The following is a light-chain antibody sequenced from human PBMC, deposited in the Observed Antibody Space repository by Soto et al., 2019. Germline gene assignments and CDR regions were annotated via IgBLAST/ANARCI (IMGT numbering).Light chain of an antibody. CDR1: QSVSSD. CDR2: GAS. J-gene: IGKJ2*01. V-gene: IGKV3-15*01. CDR3: QQYNNWPYT. Sequence: EIVMTQSPGTLSVSPGERATLSCRASQSVSSDLAWYQQKPGQAPRLLVYGASTRATAIPARFSGSGSVTEFTLTISSLQSEDFAVYYCQQYNNWPYTFGQGTKVEIK.